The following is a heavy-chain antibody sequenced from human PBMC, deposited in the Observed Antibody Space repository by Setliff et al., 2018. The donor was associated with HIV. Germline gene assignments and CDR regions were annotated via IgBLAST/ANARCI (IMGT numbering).Heavy chain of an antibody. J-gene: IGHJ4*02. CDR1: GYSISSGYY. D-gene: IGHD1-26*01. V-gene: IGHV4-38-2*01. CDR3: ARVSTMGARLDFDY. Sequence: SETLSLTCAVSGYSISSGYYWGWIRQPPGKGLEWIGSIYHSGNTNYNPSLGSRVTISVDASKNQFSLKLTSVTAADTAVYYCARVSTMGARLDFDYWGQGTLVTVSS. CDR2: IYHSGNT.